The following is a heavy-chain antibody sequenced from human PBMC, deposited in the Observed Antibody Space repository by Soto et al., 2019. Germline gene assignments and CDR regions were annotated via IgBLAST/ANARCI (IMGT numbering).Heavy chain of an antibody. D-gene: IGHD2-8*02. J-gene: IGHJ4*02. V-gene: IGHV4-34*01. CDR1: GGSISGYC. Sequence: LEILSLTCTVSGGSISGYCWTWIRQPPGTGLEWIGEINHSGSTNYNPSLKSRVTISVDTSKNQFSLKLTSVTAADTAVYYCARDKITGLFDCWGQGTLVTVSS. CDR2: INHSGST. CDR3: ARDKITGLFDC.